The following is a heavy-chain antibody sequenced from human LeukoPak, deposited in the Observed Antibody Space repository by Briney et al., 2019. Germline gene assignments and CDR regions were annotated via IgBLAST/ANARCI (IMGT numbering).Heavy chain of an antibody. J-gene: IGHJ6*03. D-gene: IGHD2-21*01. V-gene: IGHV4-4*07. CDR2: IYTSGST. Sequence: SETLSLTCTVSGGSISSYYWSWIRQPAGKGLEWIGRIYTSGSTNFNPSLKSRVTMSVDTSKNQFSLKLSSVTAADTAVYYCARVVVDYYYYYMDVWGKGTTVTVSS. CDR3: ARVVVDYYYYYMDV. CDR1: GGSISSYY.